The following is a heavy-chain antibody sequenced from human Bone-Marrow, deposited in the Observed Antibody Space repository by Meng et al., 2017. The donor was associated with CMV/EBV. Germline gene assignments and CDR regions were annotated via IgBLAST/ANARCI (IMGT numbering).Heavy chain of an antibody. J-gene: IGHJ4*02. V-gene: IGHV1-2*02. CDR2: INPKSGGP. CDR1: EYTFTDYN. D-gene: IGHD2-15*01. Sequence: ASVKVSCKASEYTFTDYNIYWVRQAPGQGPEWMGWINPKSGGPIYAQKFQGRVTMTADTSIRTAYMELSRLGSDDTAIYYCARRYCLRGSCYPDYWGQGALVTVSS. CDR3: ARRYCLRGSCYPDY.